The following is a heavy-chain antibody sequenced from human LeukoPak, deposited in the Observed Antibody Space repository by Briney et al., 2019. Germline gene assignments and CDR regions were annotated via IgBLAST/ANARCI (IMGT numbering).Heavy chain of an antibody. CDR2: INPSGGST. CDR1: GYTFTYYY. CDR3: ARQRYCSGGSCYWTPFDY. D-gene: IGHD2-15*01. V-gene: IGHV1-46*01. J-gene: IGHJ4*02. Sequence: ASVKVSCKASGYTFTYYYMHWVRQAPGQGLEWMGIINPSGGSTSYAQKFQGRVTMTRDMSTSTVYMELSSLRSEDTAVYYCARQRYCSGGSCYWTPFDYWGQGTLVTVSS.